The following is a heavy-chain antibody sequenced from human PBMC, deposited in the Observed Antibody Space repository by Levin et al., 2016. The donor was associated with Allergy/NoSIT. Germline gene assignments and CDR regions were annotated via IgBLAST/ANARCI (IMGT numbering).Heavy chain of an antibody. CDR1: GYSFTSYW. CDR2: IYPGDSDT. J-gene: IGHJ6*03. D-gene: IGHD6-13*01. CDR3: ARLEGAGIYYYYYYMDV. V-gene: IGHV5-51*01. Sequence: GESLKISCKGSGYSFTSYWIGWVRQMPGKGLEWMGIIYPGDSDTRYSPSFQGQVIISADKSISTAYLQWSSLKASDTAMYYCARLEGAGIYYYYYYMDVWGKGTTVTVSS.